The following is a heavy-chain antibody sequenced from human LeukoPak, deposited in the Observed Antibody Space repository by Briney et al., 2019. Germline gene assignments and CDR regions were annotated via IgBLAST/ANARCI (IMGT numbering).Heavy chain of an antibody. CDR2: IYSSGST. D-gene: IGHD3-22*01. Sequence: PSETLSLTCTVSGGSISSGSYCWSWIRQPAGKGLEWIGRIYSSGSTNYNPSLKRRVTISVDTSKNQFSLKLSSVTAADTAVYYWARGPLKSSGYYAPRDFSFDYWGQGTLVTVSS. CDR3: ARGPLKSSGYYAPRDFSFDY. J-gene: IGHJ4*02. V-gene: IGHV4-61*02. CDR1: GGSISSGSYC.